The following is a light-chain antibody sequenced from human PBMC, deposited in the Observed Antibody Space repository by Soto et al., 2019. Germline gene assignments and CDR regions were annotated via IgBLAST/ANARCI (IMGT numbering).Light chain of an antibody. Sequence: VLSQSRTTLSLSPGERATLSCRARPRASSSLAWYPKKPGQAPRLIIYGASSRATGIPDRFSGSGSGTDFTLTISRLEAEDVAVYYWQQYGSSPWTFGQGSKVAI. CDR1: PRASSS. CDR3: QQYGSSPWT. J-gene: IGKJ1*01. CDR2: GAS. V-gene: IGKV3-20*01.